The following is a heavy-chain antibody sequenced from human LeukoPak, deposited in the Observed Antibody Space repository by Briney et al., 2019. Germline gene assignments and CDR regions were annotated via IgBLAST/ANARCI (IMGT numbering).Heavy chain of an antibody. CDR2: IYHSGST. CDR1: GYSISSGYY. D-gene: IGHD2-15*01. Sequence: PSETLSLTCTASGYSISSGYYWGWIRQPPGKGLEWIGSIYHSGSTYYNPSLKSRVTISVDTSKNQFSLKLSSVTAADTAVYYCAIYSGGSCYFDYWGQGTLVTVSS. J-gene: IGHJ4*02. CDR3: AIYSGGSCYFDY. V-gene: IGHV4-38-2*02.